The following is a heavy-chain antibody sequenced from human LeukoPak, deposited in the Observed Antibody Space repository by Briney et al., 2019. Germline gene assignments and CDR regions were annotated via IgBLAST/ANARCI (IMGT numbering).Heavy chain of an antibody. CDR3: TRGAREYCSSTSCYRGLGY. V-gene: IGHV1-18*01. D-gene: IGHD2-2*01. Sequence: ASVKVSCKASGYTFTSYDINWVRQAPGQGLEWMGWISAYNGNTHYAQKLQGRVTMTTDTSTSTAYMELRSLRSDDTAVYYCTRGAREYCSSTSCYRGLGYWGQGTLVTVSS. CDR2: ISAYNGNT. J-gene: IGHJ4*02. CDR1: GYTFTSYD.